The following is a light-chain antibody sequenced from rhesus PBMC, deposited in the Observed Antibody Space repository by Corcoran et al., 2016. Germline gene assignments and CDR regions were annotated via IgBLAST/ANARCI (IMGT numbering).Light chain of an antibody. Sequence: EIVMTQSPATLSLSPGERATLSCRASQSVSSSLAWYQQKPGQAPRLFIYGASSRATGIPDRFSGSGSGTEFTLTISSLEPKDCAVYYCQQYSNWPFTFGPGTKLDIK. CDR2: GAS. CDR1: QSVSSS. V-gene: IGKV3-42*03. CDR3: QQYSNWPFT. J-gene: IGKJ3*01.